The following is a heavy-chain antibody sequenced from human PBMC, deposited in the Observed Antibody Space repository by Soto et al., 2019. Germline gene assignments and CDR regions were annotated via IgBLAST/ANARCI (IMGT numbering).Heavy chain of an antibody. J-gene: IGHJ4*02. CDR1: GYTFTSYY. Sequence: QVQLVQPGAEVKNPGASVTVSCRASGYTFTSYYIHWVRQAPGQGLEWMAIINPNGGSTNYAQRFQGRVTVTRDTSTSIVYMELSSLRSEDTAVYYCSRGLGSGDYWGQGTLVTVSS. D-gene: IGHD3-10*01. CDR3: SRGLGSGDY. V-gene: IGHV1-46*03. CDR2: INPNGGST.